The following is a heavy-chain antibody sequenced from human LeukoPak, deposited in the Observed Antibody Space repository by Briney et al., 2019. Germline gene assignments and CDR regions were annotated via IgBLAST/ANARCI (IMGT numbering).Heavy chain of an antibody. CDR2: ISGDGGST. CDR1: GFTFVDYA. J-gene: IGHJ5*02. CDR3: ARTSGWYNWFDP. Sequence: GGSLRLSCAASGFTFVDYAMHWVRQAPGKGLEWVSLISGDGGSTYYADSVKGRFTISRDNSKNSLYLQMNSLRTEDTALYYCARTSGWYNWFDPWGQGTLVTVSS. D-gene: IGHD6-19*01. V-gene: IGHV3-43*02.